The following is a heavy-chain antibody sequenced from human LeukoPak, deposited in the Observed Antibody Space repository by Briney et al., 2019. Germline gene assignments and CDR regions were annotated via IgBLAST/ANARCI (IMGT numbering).Heavy chain of an antibody. CDR3: ANALMGGYFEC. J-gene: IGHJ4*03. D-gene: IGHD3-16*01. CDR2: INSEGSSA. Sequence: GRSLRLSCAASGFTFSSYWMHWVRQAPGKGLVWVSRINSEGSSASYADSVKGRFTISRDNAKNTLFLQMTSLRAEDTAVYYCANALMGGYFECWGQGTLVTVSS. CDR1: GFTFSSYW. V-gene: IGHV3-74*01.